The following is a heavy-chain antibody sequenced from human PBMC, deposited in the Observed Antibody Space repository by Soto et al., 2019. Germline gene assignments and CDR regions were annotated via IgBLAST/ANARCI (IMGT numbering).Heavy chain of an antibody. J-gene: IGHJ4*02. CDR3: ARESGIAARLYYFDY. Sequence: QVQLQESDPGLVKPSETLSLTCTVSGGSISSYYWSWIRQPPGKGLEWIGYIYYSGSTNYTPSLKSRVTISVDTSKNQFSLKLSSVTAADTAVYYCARESGIAARLYYFDYWGQGTLVTVSS. CDR1: GGSISSYY. D-gene: IGHD6-6*01. CDR2: IYYSGST. V-gene: IGHV4-59*01.